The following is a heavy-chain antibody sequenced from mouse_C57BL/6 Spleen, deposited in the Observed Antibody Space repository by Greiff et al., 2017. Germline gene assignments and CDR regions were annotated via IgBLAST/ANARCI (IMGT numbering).Heavy chain of an antibody. J-gene: IGHJ2*01. V-gene: IGHV1-50*01. D-gene: IGHD1-1*01. Sequence: QVQLQQPGAELVKPGASVKLSCKASGYTFTSYWLQWVKQRPGQGLEWIGEIDPSDSYTNYNQKLKGKATLPVDTSSSTAYMQLSSLTSEDSAVYYCARGAGSSSYYFDYWGQGTTLTVSS. CDR2: IDPSDSYT. CDR3: ARGAGSSSYYFDY. CDR1: GYTFTSYW.